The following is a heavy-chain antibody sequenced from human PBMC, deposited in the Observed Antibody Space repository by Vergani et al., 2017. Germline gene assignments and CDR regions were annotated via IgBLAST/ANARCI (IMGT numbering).Heavy chain of an antibody. CDR3: AKSPRLAASPYYYYYMDV. J-gene: IGHJ6*03. V-gene: IGHV3-30*18. CDR1: GFIFSSYG. D-gene: IGHD6-25*01. Sequence: VPLVESGGGVVQPGRSLRLSCAASGFIFSSYGMHWVRQAPGKGLEWVAVISYDGTKKYYADFVKGRFTISRDNSKNTLYLQMNSLRAEDTAVFYCAKSPRLAASPYYYYYMDVWGKGTTVTVSS. CDR2: ISYDGTKK.